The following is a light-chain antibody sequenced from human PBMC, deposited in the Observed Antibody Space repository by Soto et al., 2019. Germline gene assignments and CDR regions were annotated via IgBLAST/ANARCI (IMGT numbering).Light chain of an antibody. V-gene: IGKV1-5*01. CDR2: DAS. CDR1: QSISSW. Sequence: DIQMTQSPSTLSASVGDRVTITCRASQSISSWLAWYQQKPGKAPKLLIYDASSLESGVPSRFSGSGSGTEFTLTISSLQPDDFATYYCQHYYSFPLTFGGGTKVDIK. CDR3: QHYYSFPLT. J-gene: IGKJ4*01.